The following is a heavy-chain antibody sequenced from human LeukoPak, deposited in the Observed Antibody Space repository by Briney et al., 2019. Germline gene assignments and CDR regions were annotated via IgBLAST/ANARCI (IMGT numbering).Heavy chain of an antibody. CDR1: GFTFGSYA. D-gene: IGHD2-2*01. V-gene: IGHV3-30*01. CDR3: ASLFSRPAFDI. CDR2: ISYDGSNK. Sequence: QPGGSLRLSCAASGFTFGSYAMHWVRQAPGKGLEWVAVISYDGSNKYYADSVKGRFTISRDNSKNTLYLQMNSLRAEDTAVYYCASLFSRPAFDIWGQGTMVTVSS. J-gene: IGHJ3*02.